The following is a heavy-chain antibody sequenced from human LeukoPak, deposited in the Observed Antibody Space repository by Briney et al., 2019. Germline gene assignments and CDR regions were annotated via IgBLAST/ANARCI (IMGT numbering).Heavy chain of an antibody. CDR2: IKQDGSEK. J-gene: IGHJ5*02. Sequence: GGSLRLSCVASGFTFSNYWMNWVRQAPGKGLEWVANIKQDGSEKNYVDSVKGRFTISRDNAKNSLYLQMNSLRAEDTAVYYCASRVWFDPWGQGTLVTVSS. CDR3: ASRVWFDP. CDR1: GFTFSNYW. V-gene: IGHV3-7*01.